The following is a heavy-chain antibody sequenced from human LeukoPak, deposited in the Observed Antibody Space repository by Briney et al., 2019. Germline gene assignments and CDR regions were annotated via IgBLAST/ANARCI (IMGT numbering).Heavy chain of an antibody. J-gene: IGHJ4*02. Sequence: PSETLSLTCAVYGGSFSGYYWSWIRRPPGKGLEWIGEINHSGSTNYNPSLKSRVTISVDTSKNQFSLKLSSVTAADTAVYYCARCRGQWLCRYFDYWGQGTLVTVSS. CDR1: GGSFSGYY. CDR3: ARCRGQWLCRYFDY. CDR2: INHSGST. D-gene: IGHD6-19*01. V-gene: IGHV4-34*01.